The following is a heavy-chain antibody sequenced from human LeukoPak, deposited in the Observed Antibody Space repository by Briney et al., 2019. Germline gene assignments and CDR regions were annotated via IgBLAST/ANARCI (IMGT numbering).Heavy chain of an antibody. J-gene: IGHJ6*02. D-gene: IGHD6-6*01. CDR3: ARTLHPPLYSSSQYYYGMDV. CDR2: ISSSSTI. Sequence: GGSLRLSCAASGFTFSSYSMNWVRQAPGKGLEWVSYISSSSTIYYADSVKGRFAISRDSAKTTLYLQMNSLRPEDTAVYYCARTLHPPLYSSSQYYYGMDVWGQGTTVTVSS. V-gene: IGHV3-48*04. CDR1: GFTFSSYS.